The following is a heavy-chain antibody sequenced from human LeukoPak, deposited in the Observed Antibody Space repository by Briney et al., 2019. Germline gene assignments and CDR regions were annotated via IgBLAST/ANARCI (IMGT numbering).Heavy chain of an antibody. V-gene: IGHV3-66*01. CDR1: GGSFSGYY. Sequence: TSETLSLTCAVYGGSFSGYYWSWIRQPPGKGLEWVSVIYSGGSTYYADSVKGRFTISRDNSKNMLYLQMNSLRAEDTAVYYCARDRRDFLYYFDYWGRGTLVTVSS. D-gene: IGHD6-6*01. CDR3: ARDRRDFLYYFDY. J-gene: IGHJ4*02. CDR2: IYSGGST.